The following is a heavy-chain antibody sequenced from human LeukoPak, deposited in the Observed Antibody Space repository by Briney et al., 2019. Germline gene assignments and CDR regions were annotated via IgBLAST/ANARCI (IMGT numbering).Heavy chain of an antibody. CDR1: GGSISSGGYY. CDR2: IYYSGST. V-gene: IGHV4-31*03. Sequence: SETLSLTCTVSGGSISSGGYYWSWIRQHPGKGLEWIGYIYYSGSTYYNPSLKSRVTISVDTSKNQFSLKLSSVTAADTAVYYCARGSDTMVRGASDIWGQGTMVTVSS. D-gene: IGHD3-10*01. CDR3: ARGSDTMVRGASDI. J-gene: IGHJ3*02.